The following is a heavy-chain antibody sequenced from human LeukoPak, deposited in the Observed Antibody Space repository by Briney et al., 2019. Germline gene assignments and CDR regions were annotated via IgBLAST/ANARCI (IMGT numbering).Heavy chain of an antibody. Sequence: SETLSLTCTVSGGSISSYYWSWIRQPAGKGLEWIGRIYTSGSTNYNPSLKSRVTMSVDTSKNQFSLKLSSVTAADTAVYYCARELLELHPHYYFGYWGQGTLVTVSS. CDR2: IYTSGST. J-gene: IGHJ4*02. CDR3: ARELLELHPHYYFGY. V-gene: IGHV4-4*07. D-gene: IGHD1-7*01. CDR1: GGSISSYY.